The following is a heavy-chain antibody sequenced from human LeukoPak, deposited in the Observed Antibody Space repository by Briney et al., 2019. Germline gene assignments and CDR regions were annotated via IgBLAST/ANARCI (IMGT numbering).Heavy chain of an antibody. J-gene: IGHJ4*02. Sequence: PGRSLRLSCAASGFTFSSYNMIWVRQAPGKGLEWVSSINGRGGLIYYADSVKGRFTISRDNAYNSLYLQMNSLRAEDTAVYYCASSMGMYYYGSGSYYNDDYWGQGTLVTVSS. V-gene: IGHV3-48*04. CDR3: ASSMGMYYYGSGSYYNDDY. CDR2: INGRGGLI. D-gene: IGHD3-10*01. CDR1: GFTFSSYN.